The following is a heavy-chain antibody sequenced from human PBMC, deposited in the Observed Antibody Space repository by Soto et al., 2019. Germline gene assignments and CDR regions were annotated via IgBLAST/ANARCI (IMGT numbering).Heavy chain of an antibody. V-gene: IGHV3-11*06. CDR3: VGDISLNNFASGSFTS. J-gene: IGHJ5*02. Sequence: QVQLVESGGGLVKPGGSLRLSCAASGFPFSDYYMNWIRQAPGKGLEWVSYISSSSIYTNYADSVKGRFTISRDNAKNSLYLQTNSPGPRDTAVYYFVGDISLNNFASGSFTSWGQGILLTVSS. D-gene: IGHD3-10*01. CDR1: GFPFSDYY. CDR2: ISSSSIYT.